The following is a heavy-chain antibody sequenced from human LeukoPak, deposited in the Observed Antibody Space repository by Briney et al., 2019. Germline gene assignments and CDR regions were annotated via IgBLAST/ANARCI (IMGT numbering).Heavy chain of an antibody. CDR3: ARVDYYDSGVYWGTNYYFYGMDV. CDR2: INQDGTEK. V-gene: IGHV3-7*01. CDR1: GFTFSSYW. J-gene: IGHJ6*02. Sequence: GRSLRLSCAASGFTFSSYWMSWVRQAPGKGLEWVANINQDGTEKSYVDSVKGRFTISRDNAKNSVYLQMNSLRAEDTAVYYCARVDYYDSGVYWGTNYYFYGMDVWGRGTTVTVSS. D-gene: IGHD3-22*01.